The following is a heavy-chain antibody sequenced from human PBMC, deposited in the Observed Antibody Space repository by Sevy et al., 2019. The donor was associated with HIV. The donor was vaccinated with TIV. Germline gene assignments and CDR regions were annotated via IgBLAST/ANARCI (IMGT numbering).Heavy chain of an antibody. V-gene: IGHV3-30*18. CDR2: ISYDGSNK. J-gene: IGHJ4*02. CDR1: GFTFSSYG. D-gene: IGHD3-22*01. CDR3: ANGGFGDYDSSGYHILGDY. Sequence: GGSLRLSCAASGFTFSSYGMHWVRQAPGKGLEWVAVISYDGSNKYYADSVKGRFTISRDNSKNTLYQQMNSLRAEDTAVYYCANGGFGDYDSSGYHILGDYWGQGTLVTVSS.